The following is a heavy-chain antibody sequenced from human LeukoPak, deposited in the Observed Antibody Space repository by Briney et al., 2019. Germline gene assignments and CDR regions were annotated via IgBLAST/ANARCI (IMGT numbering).Heavy chain of an antibody. Sequence: SETLSLTCTVSGGSISSSSYYWGWIRQPPGKGLEWIGSIYYSGSTYYNPSLKSRVTISVDTSKNQFSLKLSSVTAADTAVYYCARHSPMTPKAFDIWGQGTMVTVSS. CDR3: ARHSPMTPKAFDI. V-gene: IGHV4-39*01. CDR2: IYYSGST. CDR1: GGSISSSSYY. D-gene: IGHD2-21*02. J-gene: IGHJ3*02.